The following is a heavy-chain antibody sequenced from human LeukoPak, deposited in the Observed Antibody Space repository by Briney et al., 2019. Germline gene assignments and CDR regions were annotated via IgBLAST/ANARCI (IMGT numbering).Heavy chain of an antibody. CDR2: ISSSSSYI. CDR3: ARDIIAAAGTLDY. J-gene: IGHJ4*02. D-gene: IGHD6-13*01. Sequence: PGGSLRLSCAASGFTFDDYTMHWVRQAPGKGLEWVSSISSSSSYIYYADSVKGRFTISRDNAKNSLYLQMNSLRAEDTAVYYCARDIIAAAGTLDYWGQGTLVTVSS. V-gene: IGHV3-21*01. CDR1: GFTFDDYT.